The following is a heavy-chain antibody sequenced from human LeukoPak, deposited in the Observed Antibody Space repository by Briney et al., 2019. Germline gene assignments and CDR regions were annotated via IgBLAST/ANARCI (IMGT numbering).Heavy chain of an antibody. V-gene: IGHV3-30*18. CDR3: AKDLGDVDTAMAGFFDI. D-gene: IGHD5-18*01. Sequence: GGSLSLPCAASGFTFSSYGMHWVRQAPGKGLEWAAVISYDGSNKYYADSVKGRFTISRDNSKNTLYLQMNSLRAEDTAVYYCAKDLGDVDTAMAGFFDIWGQGTMVTVSS. CDR1: GFTFSSYG. CDR2: ISYDGSNK. J-gene: IGHJ3*02.